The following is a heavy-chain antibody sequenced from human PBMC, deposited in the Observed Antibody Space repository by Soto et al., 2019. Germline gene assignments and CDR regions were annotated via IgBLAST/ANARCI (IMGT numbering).Heavy chain of an antibody. D-gene: IGHD3-9*01. Sequence: PSVTLCLTCAVSSGSXSSSNWWSWIRQPPGKGLEWIGSIYYSGSTYYNPSLKSRVTISVDTSKNQFSLKLSSVTAADTAVYYCARQALRYFDRRIDYWGQGTLVTVSS. CDR3: ARQALRYFDRRIDY. V-gene: IGHV4-39*01. CDR2: IYYSGST. CDR1: SGSXSSSNW. J-gene: IGHJ4*02.